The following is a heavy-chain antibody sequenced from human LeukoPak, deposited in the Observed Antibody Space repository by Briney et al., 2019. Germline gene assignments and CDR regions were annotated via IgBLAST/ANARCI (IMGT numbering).Heavy chain of an antibody. Sequence: ASVKVSCKASGGTFSSYAISWVRQAPGQGLEWMGRIIPIFGTANYAQKFQGRVTMTRDTSTSTVYMELSSLRSEDTAVYYCARVGTNFDCWGQGTLVTVSS. J-gene: IGHJ4*02. V-gene: IGHV1-69*05. CDR3: ARVGTNFDC. CDR2: IIPIFGTA. CDR1: GGTFSSYA.